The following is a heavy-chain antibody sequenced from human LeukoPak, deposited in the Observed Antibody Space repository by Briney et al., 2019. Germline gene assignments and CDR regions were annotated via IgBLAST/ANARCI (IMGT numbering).Heavy chain of an antibody. V-gene: IGHV3-74*01. D-gene: IGHD3-22*01. CDR3: AKDYYNRH. CDR2: IRSDGSST. J-gene: IGHJ4*02. Sequence: PGGSLRLSCAASGFTFSSYWLHWVRQVPGKGLVWVSRIRSDGSSTSYADSVKGRFTISRDNAKNTLYLQMSSLRVDDTAVYYCAKDYYNRHWGQGTLVTVSS. CDR1: GFTFSSYW.